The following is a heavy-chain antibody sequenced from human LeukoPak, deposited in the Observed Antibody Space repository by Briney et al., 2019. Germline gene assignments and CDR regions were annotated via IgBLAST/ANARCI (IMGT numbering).Heavy chain of an antibody. CDR2: IWYDGNNK. Sequence: PGRSLRLSCAASGFTFRNFGMHWVRQAPGKGLEWVAVIWYDGNNKYYADSVKGRFTISRDNSKNTLYLQMKSLRAEDTAMYYCARDYHGLDYWGQGTLVTVSS. CDR3: ARDYHGLDY. V-gene: IGHV3-33*01. J-gene: IGHJ4*02. CDR1: GFTFRNFG. D-gene: IGHD2-2*01.